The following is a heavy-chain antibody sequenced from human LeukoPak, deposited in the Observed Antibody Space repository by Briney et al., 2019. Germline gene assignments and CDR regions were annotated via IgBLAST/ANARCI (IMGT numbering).Heavy chain of an antibody. CDR1: GGSISSYY. Sequence: SETLSLTCTVSGGSISSYYWNWIRQPPGKGLEWIGSIYYRGSTYYNPSLKSRVTISVDMSENQVSLKLRSVTAADTAVYYCTEFYFDRSGYADYWGQGTLVTVSS. V-gene: IGHV4-59*05. J-gene: IGHJ4*02. D-gene: IGHD3-22*01. CDR3: TEFYFDRSGYADY. CDR2: IYYRGST.